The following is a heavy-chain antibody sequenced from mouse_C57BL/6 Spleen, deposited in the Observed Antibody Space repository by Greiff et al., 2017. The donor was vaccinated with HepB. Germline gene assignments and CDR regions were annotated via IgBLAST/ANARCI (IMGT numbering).Heavy chain of an antibody. CDR2: IHPNSGST. CDR3: ARWANRYYFDY. J-gene: IGHJ2*01. D-gene: IGHD3-1*01. V-gene: IGHV1-64*01. CDR1: GYTFTSYW. Sequence: QVHVKQPGAELVKPGASVKLSCKASGYTFTSYWMHWVKQRPGQGLEWIGMIHPNSGSTNYNEKFKSKATLTVDKSSSTAYMQLSSLTSEDSAVYYCARWANRYYFDYWGQGTTLTVSS.